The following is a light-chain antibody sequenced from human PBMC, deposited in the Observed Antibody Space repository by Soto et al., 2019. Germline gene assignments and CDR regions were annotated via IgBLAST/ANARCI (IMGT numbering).Light chain of an antibody. CDR3: QKYNSAPPGFT. CDR1: QDIGNY. J-gene: IGKJ3*01. Sequence: DIQMTQTPSPLSASVGDRVTITCRASQDIGNYVAWYHQKPGKVPKLLIYAASTLQSGVPSRFRGSGSGTDFALTINSLQPEDFATYYCQKYNSAPPGFTFGPGTKVDIK. V-gene: IGKV1-27*01. CDR2: AAS.